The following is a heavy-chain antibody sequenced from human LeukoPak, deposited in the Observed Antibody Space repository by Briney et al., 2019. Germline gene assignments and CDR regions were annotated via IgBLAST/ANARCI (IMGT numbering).Heavy chain of an antibody. CDR2: ISWNSGSI. J-gene: IGHJ4*02. D-gene: IGHD6-19*01. CDR1: GFTFDDYA. CDR3: AKDLKWLGDSYYFDY. V-gene: IGHV3-9*01. Sequence: PGGSLRLSCAASGFTFDDYAMHWVRQAPGKGLEWVSGISWNSGSIGYADSVKGRFTISRDNAKNSLYLQMNSLRAEDTALYYCAKDLKWLGDSYYFDYWGQGTLVTVSS.